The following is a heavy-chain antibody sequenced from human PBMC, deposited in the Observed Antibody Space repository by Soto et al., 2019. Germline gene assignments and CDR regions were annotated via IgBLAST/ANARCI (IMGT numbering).Heavy chain of an antibody. CDR1: GFTFSSYS. CDR3: ARTLAAAYFDY. D-gene: IGHD6-13*01. J-gene: IGHJ4*02. Sequence: EVQLVESGGGLVQPGGSLRLSCAASGFTFSSYSMNWVRQAPGKGLEWVSYISSSSSKIYYADSVKGRFTISRDNAKNSLDLQMNSLRDEDTAVYYCARTLAAAYFDYWGQGTLVTVSS. V-gene: IGHV3-48*02. CDR2: ISSSSSKI.